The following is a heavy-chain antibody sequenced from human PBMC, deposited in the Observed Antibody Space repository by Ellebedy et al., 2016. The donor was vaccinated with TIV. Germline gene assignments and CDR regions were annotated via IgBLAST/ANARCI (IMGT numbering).Heavy chain of an antibody. CDR1: GDSISSYY. V-gene: IGHV4-4*07. Sequence: GSLRLXXTVSGDSISSYYWSWIRQPAGKGLEWIGRIYTSGSTNYNPSLKSRVTMSIDTSKNQFSLNLNSVTAADTAVYYCARSVVVPAADYFDYWGLGTLVTVSS. CDR2: IYTSGST. D-gene: IGHD2-2*01. J-gene: IGHJ4*02. CDR3: ARSVVVPAADYFDY.